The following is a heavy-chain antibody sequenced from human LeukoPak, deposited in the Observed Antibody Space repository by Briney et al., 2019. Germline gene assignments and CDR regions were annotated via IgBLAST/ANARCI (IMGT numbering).Heavy chain of an antibody. D-gene: IGHD2-2*01. CDR2: IDPSDSYT. Sequence: GESLKISCKGSGYSFTSYWISWVRQLPGKGLEWMGRIDPSDSYTNYSPSFQGHVTISADKSISTAYLQWSSLKASDTAMYYCARHVVPAAMYYYYGMDVWGQGTTVTVSS. CDR3: ARHVVPAAMYYYYGMDV. CDR1: GYSFTSYW. J-gene: IGHJ6*02. V-gene: IGHV5-10-1*01.